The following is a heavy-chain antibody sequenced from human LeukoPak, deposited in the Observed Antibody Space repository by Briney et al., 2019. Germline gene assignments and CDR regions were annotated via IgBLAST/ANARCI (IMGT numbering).Heavy chain of an antibody. J-gene: IGHJ4*02. Sequence: PGGSLRLSCAASGFTVSSNYMSWVREAPGKGLEWVSVIYSGGSTYYADSVKGRFTISRDNSKNTLYLQMNSLRAEDTAVYYCAREGPVSGFDYWGQGTLVTVSS. V-gene: IGHV3-53*01. CDR2: IYSGGST. CDR1: GFTVSSNY. CDR3: AREGPVSGFDY.